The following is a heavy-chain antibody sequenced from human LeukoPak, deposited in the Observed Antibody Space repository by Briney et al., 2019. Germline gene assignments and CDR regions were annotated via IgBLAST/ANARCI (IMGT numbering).Heavy chain of an antibody. CDR1: GGSISSYYW. V-gene: IGHV2-5*01. J-gene: IGHJ4*02. D-gene: IGHD1-1*01. CDR2: IYWNDDK. Sequence: TLSLTCAVSGGSISSYYWSRIRQPAGKGLEWLALIYWNDDKRYSPSLKSRLTITKDTSKNQVVLTMTNMDPVDTATYYCAHSHPGTLDYWGQGTLVTVSS. CDR3: AHSHPGTLDY.